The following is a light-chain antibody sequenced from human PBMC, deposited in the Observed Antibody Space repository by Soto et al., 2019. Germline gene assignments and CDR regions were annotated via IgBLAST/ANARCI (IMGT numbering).Light chain of an antibody. CDR1: NIGSKS. CDR3: QVWDTNSDHPRV. CDR2: YDS. V-gene: IGLV3-21*04. J-gene: IGLJ3*02. Sequence: SYELTQPPSVSVAPGKTARITCGGNNIGSKSVHWYQQKPGQAPVLVIYYDSDRPSGIPERFSGSNSGDTATLTISRVEAGDEADYYCQVWDTNSDHPRVFGGGTKLTVL.